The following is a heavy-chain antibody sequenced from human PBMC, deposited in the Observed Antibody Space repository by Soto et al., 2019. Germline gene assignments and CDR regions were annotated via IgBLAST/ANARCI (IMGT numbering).Heavy chain of an antibody. D-gene: IGHD6-6*01. J-gene: IGHJ6*02. Sequence: PWGSLRLSCAASGFTFSSYAMHWVRQAPGKGLEWVAVISYDGSNKYYADSVKGRFTISRDNSKNTLYLQMNSLRAEDTAVYYCARDRSSSYYYYGMDVWGQGTTVTVSS. CDR1: GFTFSSYA. CDR2: ISYDGSNK. V-gene: IGHV3-30-3*01. CDR3: ARDRSSSYYYYGMDV.